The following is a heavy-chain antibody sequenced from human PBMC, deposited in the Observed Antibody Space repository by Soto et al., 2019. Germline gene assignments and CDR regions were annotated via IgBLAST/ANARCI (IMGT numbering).Heavy chain of an antibody. CDR3: ARENEGPFDY. J-gene: IGHJ4*02. V-gene: IGHV3-30-3*01. CDR1: VFTVSSYA. Sequence: GALRLAGAASVFTVSSYAMHWVRQAPGKGLEWVAVISYDGSNKYYADSVKGRFTISRDNSKNALYLQMNSLRAEDTAVYYCARENEGPFDYWGQGTLVTVSS. CDR2: ISYDGSNK.